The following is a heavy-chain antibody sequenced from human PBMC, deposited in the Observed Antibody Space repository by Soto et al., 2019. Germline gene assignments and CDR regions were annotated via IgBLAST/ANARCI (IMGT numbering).Heavy chain of an antibody. Sequence: RASVKVSCKASGYTFSSYGVSWVRQAPGQGLEFMGWISVYNGHTNYAQKFQGRVTMTTDTSTSTAYMELRSLRSADTAVYFCARCDFGEYVPRFDHWGQGTLVTVSS. CDR1: GYTFSSYG. D-gene: IGHD4-17*01. CDR3: ARCDFGEYVPRFDH. V-gene: IGHV1-18*01. J-gene: IGHJ4*02. CDR2: ISVYNGHT.